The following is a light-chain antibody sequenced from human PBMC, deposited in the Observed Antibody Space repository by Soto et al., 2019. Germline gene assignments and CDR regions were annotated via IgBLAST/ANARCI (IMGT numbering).Light chain of an antibody. V-gene: IGKV3-20*01. CDR1: QSISGK. Sequence: TRPPATLSVSELEIAPLSFMASQSISGKLAWYQQKPGQGPRLLIYGASSRATGIPDRFSGSGSGTDFTLTTSRLQPEDSAVYFCQQYTGLPTTFGHGTRLEI. CDR2: GAS. CDR3: QQYTGLPTT. J-gene: IGKJ5*01.